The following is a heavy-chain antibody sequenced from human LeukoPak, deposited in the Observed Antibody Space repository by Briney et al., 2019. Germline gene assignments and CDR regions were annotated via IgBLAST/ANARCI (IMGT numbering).Heavy chain of an antibody. J-gene: IGHJ4*02. Sequence: PSETLSLTCAVYGASFSGYYWNWIRQPPGKGLEWIGEINHSGSTYYNPSLKSRVTISVDTSKNQFSLKLNSVTAADTAVYYCARVSGYSYGGNDYWGREPWSPSPQ. V-gene: IGHV4-34*01. CDR2: INHSGST. D-gene: IGHD5-18*01. CDR3: ARVSGYSYGGNDY. CDR1: GASFSGYY.